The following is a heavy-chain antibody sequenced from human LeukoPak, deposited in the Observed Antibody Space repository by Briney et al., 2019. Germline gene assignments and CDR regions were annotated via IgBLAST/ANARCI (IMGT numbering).Heavy chain of an antibody. D-gene: IGHD6-6*01. Sequence: PSETLSLTCTVSGGSISSGSYYWSWIRQPAGKGLEWIGRIYTSGSTNYNPSLKSRVTISVDTSKNQFSLKLSSVTAADTAVYYCARNRPEGDYWGQGTLVTVSS. J-gene: IGHJ4*02. CDR2: IYTSGST. CDR1: GGSISSGSYY. V-gene: IGHV4-61*02. CDR3: ARNRPEGDY.